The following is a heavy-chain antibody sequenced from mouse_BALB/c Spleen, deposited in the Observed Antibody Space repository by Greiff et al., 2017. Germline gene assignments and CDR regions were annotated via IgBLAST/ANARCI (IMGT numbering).Heavy chain of an antibody. J-gene: IGHJ1*01. CDR2: INPSNGRT. Sequence: QVQLQQPGAELVKPGASVKLSCKASGYTFTSYWMHWVKQRPGQGLEWIGEINPSNGRTNYNEKFKSKATLTVDKSSSTAYMQLSSLTSEDSAVYYCARSPPFYGNYAWYFDVWGAGTTVTVSS. V-gene: IGHV1S81*02. CDR3: ARSPPFYGNYAWYFDV. CDR1: GYTFTSYW. D-gene: IGHD2-10*01.